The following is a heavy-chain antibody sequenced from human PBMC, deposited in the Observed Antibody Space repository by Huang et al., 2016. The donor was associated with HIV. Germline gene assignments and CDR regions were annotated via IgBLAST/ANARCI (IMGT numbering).Heavy chain of an antibody. V-gene: IGHV3-23*01. CDR1: GFTFNSYA. D-gene: IGHD3-10*01. J-gene: IGHJ4*02. Sequence: EVQLLESGGGLVQPGGSLRLSCAASGFTFNSYAMSWFRKAQGKGLGGVSARIGTVKTPYYADSVKGRFTISRDNARNTLYLQLNSLRPDDTAIYYCAKVRGSGSFYNDNWGQGTLVTVSS. CDR3: AKVRGSGSFYNDN. CDR2: RIGTVKTP.